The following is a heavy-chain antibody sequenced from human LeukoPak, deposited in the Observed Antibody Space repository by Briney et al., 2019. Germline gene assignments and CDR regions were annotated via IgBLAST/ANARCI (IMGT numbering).Heavy chain of an antibody. V-gene: IGHV4-4*02. CDR3: ARARSGYSYGYATSWFDP. J-gene: IGHJ5*02. Sequence: PSETLSLTCAVSGGSISSSNWWSWVRQPPGKGLEWIGEIYHSGSTNYNPSLKSRVTISVDTSKNQFSLKLSSVTAADTAVYYCARARSGYSYGYATSWFDPWGQGTLVTVSS. CDR1: GGSISSSNW. D-gene: IGHD5-18*01. CDR2: IYHSGST.